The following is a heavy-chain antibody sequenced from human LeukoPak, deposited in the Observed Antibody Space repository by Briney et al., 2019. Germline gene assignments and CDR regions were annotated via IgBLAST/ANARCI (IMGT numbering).Heavy chain of an antibody. CDR1: GYTFTSYG. CDR2: ISAYNGNT. CDR3: ARDGGGYSGYDSFDY. J-gene: IGHJ4*02. Sequence: GSSVKVSCKASGYTFTSYGISWVRQAPGQGLEWMGWISAYNGNTNYAQKLQGRVTMTTDTSTSTAYVELRSLRSDDTAVYYCARDGGGYSGYDSFDYWGQGTLVTVSS. D-gene: IGHD5-12*01. V-gene: IGHV1-18*01.